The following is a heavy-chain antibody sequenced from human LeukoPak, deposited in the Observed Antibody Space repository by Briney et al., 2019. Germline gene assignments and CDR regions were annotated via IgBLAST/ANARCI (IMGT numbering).Heavy chain of an antibody. V-gene: IGHV3-53*01. CDR2: IYSDNT. D-gene: IGHD4/OR15-4a*01. CDR3: ARRAGAYSHPYDY. CDR1: GFTVSSNS. J-gene: IGHJ4*02. Sequence: GGSLRLSCTVSGFTVSSNSVSWVRQSPGKGLEWVSFIYSDNTHYSDSVKGRFTISRDNSKYTLYLQTNNLRAEDTAVYYCARRAGAYSHPYDYWGQGTLVTVSS.